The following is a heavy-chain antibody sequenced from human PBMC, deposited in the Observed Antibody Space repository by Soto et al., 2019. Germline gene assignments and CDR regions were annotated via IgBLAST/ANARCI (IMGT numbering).Heavy chain of an antibody. D-gene: IGHD6-13*01. CDR1: GGSISSCGYY. Sequence: PSETLSLTCTVSGGSISSCGYYWSWIRQHPGKGLEWIGYIYYSGSTYYNPSLKSRVTISVDTSNNQFPLNLSSVSAADTAVDHWARSFGVAAAGPFDFWCQGTLVTVSS. V-gene: IGHV4-31*03. CDR2: IYYSGST. CDR3: ARSFGVAAAGPFDF. J-gene: IGHJ4*02.